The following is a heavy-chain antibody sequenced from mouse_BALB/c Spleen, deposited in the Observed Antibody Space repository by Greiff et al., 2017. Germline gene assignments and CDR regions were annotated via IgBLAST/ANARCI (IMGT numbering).Heavy chain of an antibody. D-gene: IGHD2-2*01. V-gene: IGHV1-7*01. CDR3: ARGLPGDYYAMDY. CDR1: GYTFTSYW. J-gene: IGHJ4*01. CDR2: INPSTGYT. Sequence: VKVVESGADLAKPGASVKMSCKASGYTFTSYWMHWVKQRPGQGLEWIGYINPSTGYTEYNQKFKDKATLTADKSSSTAYMQLSSLTSEDSAVYYCARGLPGDYYAMDYWGQGTSVTVSS.